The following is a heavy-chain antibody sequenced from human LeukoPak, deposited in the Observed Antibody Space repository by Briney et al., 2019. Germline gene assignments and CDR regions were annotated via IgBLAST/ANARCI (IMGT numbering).Heavy chain of an antibody. V-gene: IGHV3-11*01. D-gene: IGHD3-16*01. CDR2: IGSRGVNI. Sequence: PGGSLRLSCTGSGFSVSEYYMTWMRQAPGKGLEWVSYIGSRGVNIYYADSVKGRFTISRDIAKNSVFLQMNNLRAEDTAVYYCAKDLGIIITFGYESWGQGTLVTVSS. CDR3: AKDLGIIITFGYES. J-gene: IGHJ5*02. CDR1: GFSVSEYY.